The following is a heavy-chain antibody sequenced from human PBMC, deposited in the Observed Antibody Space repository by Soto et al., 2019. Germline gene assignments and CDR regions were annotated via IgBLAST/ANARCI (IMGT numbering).Heavy chain of an antibody. CDR2: IYYSGST. CDR1: GGSISSYY. V-gene: IGHV4-59*01. Sequence: PSETLSLTCTVSGGSISSYYWSWIRQPPGKGLEWIGYIYYSGSTNYNPSLKSRVTISVDTSKNQFSLKLSSVTAADTAVYYCARSSTTITVVYFDYWGQGTLVTVSS. CDR3: ARSSTTITVVYFDY. D-gene: IGHD5-12*01. J-gene: IGHJ4*02.